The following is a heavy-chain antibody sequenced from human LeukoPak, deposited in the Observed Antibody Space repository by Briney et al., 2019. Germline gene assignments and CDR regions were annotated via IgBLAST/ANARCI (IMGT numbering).Heavy chain of an antibody. V-gene: IGHV1-46*01. CDR3: ARVSYCSSTSCYDVPFDY. Sequence: ASVKVSCKASGYTFTSYYMQWVRQAPGQGLEWMGIINPSGGSTSYAQKFQGRVTMTRDTSTSTVYMELSSLRSEDTAVYYCARVSYCSSTSCYDVPFDYWGQGTLVTVSS. D-gene: IGHD2-2*01. CDR1: GYTFTSYY. J-gene: IGHJ4*02. CDR2: INPSGGST.